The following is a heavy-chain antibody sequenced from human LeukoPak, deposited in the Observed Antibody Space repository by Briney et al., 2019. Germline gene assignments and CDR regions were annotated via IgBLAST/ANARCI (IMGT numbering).Heavy chain of an antibody. V-gene: IGHV4-59*01. CDR2: IYYTGST. D-gene: IGHD1-26*01. CDR3: ARGNSGSYYGFDY. CDR1: GGSISSYY. Sequence: SETLSLTCTVSGGSISSYYWSWIRQPSGKGLEWIGYIYYTGSTNYNPSLKSRVTISVDTSKNQFSLKLSSVTAADTAVYYCARGNSGSYYGFDYWGQGTLVTVSS. J-gene: IGHJ4*02.